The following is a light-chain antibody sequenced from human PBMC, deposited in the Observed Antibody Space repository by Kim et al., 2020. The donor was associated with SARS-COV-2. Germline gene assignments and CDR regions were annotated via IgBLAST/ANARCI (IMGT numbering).Light chain of an antibody. V-gene: IGLV3-1*01. CDR2: QDT. CDR3: QAWDSSTDGV. Sequence: PGQTASITCSGDKLVNKYASWYPQKPGQSPVLVIYQDTKRPSGIPERFSGSNSGNTATLPISGTQAMDEADYYCQAWDSSTDGVFGTGTKVTVL. CDR1: KLVNKY. J-gene: IGLJ1*01.